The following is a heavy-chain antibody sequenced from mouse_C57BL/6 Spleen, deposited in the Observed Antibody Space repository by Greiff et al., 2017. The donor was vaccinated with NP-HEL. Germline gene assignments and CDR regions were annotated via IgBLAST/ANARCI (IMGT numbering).Heavy chain of an antibody. Sequence: VQLQQSGAELVRPGTSVKLSCKASGYTFTSYWMHWVKQRPGQGLEWIGVIDPSDSYTNYNQKFKGKATLTVDTSSSTAYMQLSSLTSEDSAVYYCARAMITTRGFAYWGQGTLVTVSA. V-gene: IGHV1-59*01. J-gene: IGHJ3*01. CDR1: GYTFTSYW. CDR2: IDPSDSYT. D-gene: IGHD2-4*01. CDR3: ARAMITTRGFAY.